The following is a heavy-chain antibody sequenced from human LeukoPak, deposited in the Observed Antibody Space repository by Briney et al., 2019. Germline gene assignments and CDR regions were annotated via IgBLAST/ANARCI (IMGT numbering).Heavy chain of an antibody. CDR2: INHSGST. CDR3: ARGYQLPHYYGMDV. Sequence: SETLSLTCTVSGGSISSYYWSWIRQPPGKGLGWIGEINHSGSTNYNPSLKSRVTISVDTSKNQFSLKLSSVTAADTAVYYCARGYQLPHYYGMDVWGKGTTVTVSS. D-gene: IGHD2-2*01. J-gene: IGHJ6*04. V-gene: IGHV4-34*01. CDR1: GGSISSYY.